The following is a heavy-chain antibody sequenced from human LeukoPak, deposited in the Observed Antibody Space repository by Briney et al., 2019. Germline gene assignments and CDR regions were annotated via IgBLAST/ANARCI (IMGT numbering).Heavy chain of an antibody. CDR1: GGSISSGDYY. D-gene: IGHD4-11*01. V-gene: IGHV4-30-4*08. CDR2: IYYSGST. Sequence: SQTLSLTFTVSGGSISSGDYYWSWIRQPPGKGLEWIGYIYYSGSTYYNPSLKSRATISVDTSKNQLSLKLSSVTAADTAVYYCASSLYSNYPFDYWGQGTLVTVSS. J-gene: IGHJ4*02. CDR3: ASSLYSNYPFDY.